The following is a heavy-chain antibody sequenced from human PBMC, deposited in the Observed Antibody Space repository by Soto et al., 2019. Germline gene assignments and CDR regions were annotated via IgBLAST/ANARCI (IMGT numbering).Heavy chain of an antibody. CDR2: ISYDGSNK. V-gene: IGHV3-30-3*01. CDR3: ARARYSSGWLDAFDI. CDR1: GFTFSSYA. J-gene: IGHJ3*02. Sequence: GGSLRLSCAASGFTFSSYAMHWVRQAPGKGLEWVAVISYDGSNKYYADSVKGRFTISRDNAKNSLYLQMNSLRAEDTAVYYCARARYSSGWLDAFDIWGQGTMVTVSS. D-gene: IGHD6-19*01.